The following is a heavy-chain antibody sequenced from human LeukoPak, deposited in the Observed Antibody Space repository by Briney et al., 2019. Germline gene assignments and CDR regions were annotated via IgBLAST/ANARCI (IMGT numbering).Heavy chain of an antibody. J-gene: IGHJ4*02. CDR1: GGSISSYY. V-gene: IGHV4-4*07. D-gene: IGHD6-13*01. CDR3: ARQIASAGTAGFDF. CDR2: IYSTGST. Sequence: SETLSLICTVSGGSISSYYWSWIRQPAGKGLEWIGRIYSTGSTNYNPSLKSRVSMSVDTSKNQCSLRLRSVTAADTAVYYCARQIASAGTAGFDFWGQGALVTVSS.